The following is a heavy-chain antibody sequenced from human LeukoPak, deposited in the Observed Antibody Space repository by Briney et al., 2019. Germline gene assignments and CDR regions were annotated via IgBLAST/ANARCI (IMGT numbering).Heavy chain of an antibody. V-gene: IGHV1-8*02. Sequence: ASVKVSCKASGYTFTSYAMNWVRQAPGQGLEWMGWMNPNSGNTGYAQKFQGRVTMTRNTSISTAYMELSSLRSEDTAVYYCARGRYSSGWYGRYWGQGTLVTVSS. D-gene: IGHD6-19*01. CDR2: MNPNSGNT. CDR1: GYTFTSYA. J-gene: IGHJ4*02. CDR3: ARGRYSSGWYGRY.